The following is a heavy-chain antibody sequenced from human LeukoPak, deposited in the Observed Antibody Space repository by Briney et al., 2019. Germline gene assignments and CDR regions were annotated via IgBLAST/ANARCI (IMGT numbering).Heavy chain of an antibody. J-gene: IGHJ4*02. CDR3: ARLLNQGMGFDY. D-gene: IGHD1-14*01. Sequence: ASVKVSCKASGYTFTGYYMHWVRQAPGQGLEWMGWINPNSGGTNYAQKFQGRVTMTRDTSISTAYMELGRLRSDDTAVYYCARLLNQGMGFDYWGQGTLVTVSS. CDR1: GYTFTGYY. CDR2: INPNSGGT. V-gene: IGHV1-2*02.